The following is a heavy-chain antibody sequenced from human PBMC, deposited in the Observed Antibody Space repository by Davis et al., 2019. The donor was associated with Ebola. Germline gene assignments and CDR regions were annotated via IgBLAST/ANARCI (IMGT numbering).Heavy chain of an antibody. CDR2: IYSCGST. J-gene: IGHJ4*02. D-gene: IGHD2-2*01. CDR3: ATLPLVPAAFEC. V-gene: IGHV3-66*03. Sequence: GESLKISCAASGFTVSSNYMSWVRQAPGKGLEWVSVIYSCGSTYYADSVKGRFTISRDNAKNSLYLQMNSLRAEDTAVYYCATLPLVPAAFECWGQGTLVTVSS. CDR1: GFTVSSNY.